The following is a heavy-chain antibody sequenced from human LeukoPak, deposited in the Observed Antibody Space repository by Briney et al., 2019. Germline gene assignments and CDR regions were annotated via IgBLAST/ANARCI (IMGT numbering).Heavy chain of an antibody. V-gene: IGHV3-7*01. J-gene: IGHJ4*02. Sequence: GGSLGLSCAVSGFTFSASWMTWVRQAPGKGLECVGHINPDGSVTDYLGSVKGRFTISRDNSENSLYLQMSSLRGEDTAVYYCVRDGWEHFFDYWGQGTLVTVSS. D-gene: IGHD6-19*01. CDR1: GFTFSASW. CDR3: VRDGWEHFFDY. CDR2: INPDGSVT.